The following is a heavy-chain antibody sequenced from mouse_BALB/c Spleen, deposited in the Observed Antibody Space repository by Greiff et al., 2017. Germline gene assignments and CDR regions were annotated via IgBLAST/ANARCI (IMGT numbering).Heavy chain of an antibody. V-gene: IGHV1S22*01. CDR1: GYTFTSYW. D-gene: IGHD1-2*01. Sequence: LQQPGSELVRPGASVKLSCKASGYTFTSYWMHWVKQRPGQGLEWIGNIYPGSGSTNYDEKFKSKATLTVDKSSSTAYMQLSSLTSEDSAVYYCARTTARAMDYWGQGTSVTVSS. J-gene: IGHJ4*01. CDR2: IYPGSGST. CDR3: ARTTARAMDY.